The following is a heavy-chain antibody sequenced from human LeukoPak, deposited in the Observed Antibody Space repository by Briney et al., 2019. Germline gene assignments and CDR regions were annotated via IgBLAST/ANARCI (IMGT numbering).Heavy chain of an antibody. Sequence: GGSLRLSCAAPGFTVSSNYMSWVRQAPGKGLEWVSVIYSGGSTYYADSVKGRFTISRDNSKNTLYLQMNSLRAEDTAVYYCAKDHRDSGNYYYYYGLDVWGQGTMVTVSS. CDR2: IYSGGST. J-gene: IGHJ6*02. V-gene: IGHV3-53*01. D-gene: IGHD1-26*01. CDR3: AKDHRDSGNYYYYYGLDV. CDR1: GFTVSSNY.